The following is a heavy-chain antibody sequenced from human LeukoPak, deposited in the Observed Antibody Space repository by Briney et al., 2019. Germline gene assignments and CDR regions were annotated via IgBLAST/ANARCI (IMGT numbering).Heavy chain of an antibody. CDR1: GFTFSSYG. D-gene: IGHD5-24*01. CDR2: ISYDGSNK. J-gene: IGHJ4*02. V-gene: IGHV3-30*03. Sequence: QPGGSLRLSCAASGFTFSSYGMHWVRQAPGKGLEWVAVISYDGSNKYYADSVKGRFTISRDNAKNSLYLQMNNLRAEDTAVYYCARNRGWQQFDYWGQGTLVTVSS. CDR3: ARNRGWQQFDY.